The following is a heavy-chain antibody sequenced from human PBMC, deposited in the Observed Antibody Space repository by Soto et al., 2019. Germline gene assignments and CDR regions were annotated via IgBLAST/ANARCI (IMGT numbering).Heavy chain of an antibody. D-gene: IGHD6-19*01. Sequence: QVQLVQSGADVKKPGASVKVSCDASGYSFIAYYTHWVRQAPGQGFEWMGRISPKSGGTNYAQTFDGRVTLTVATSLNTAHMELSSLKSNATAVYYCARPPGYISDWHYFDLWGQGTRVTVSS. CDR2: ISPKSGGT. CDR3: ARPPGYISDWHYFDL. V-gene: IGHV1-2*02. J-gene: IGHJ4*02. CDR1: GYSFIAYY.